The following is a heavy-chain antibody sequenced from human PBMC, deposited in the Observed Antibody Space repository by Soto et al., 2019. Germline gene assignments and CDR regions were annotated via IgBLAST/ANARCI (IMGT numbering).Heavy chain of an antibody. CDR1: GASISGFY. CDR2: IYATGTT. CDR3: VRDGTKTLRDWFDP. V-gene: IGHV4-4*07. D-gene: IGHD1-1*01. J-gene: IGHJ5*02. Sequence: ATLSLTCTVSGASISGFYWSWIRKSAGKGLEWIGRIYATGTTDYNPSLKSRVMMSVDTSKKQFSLKLRSVTAADTAVYYCVRDGTKTLRDWFDPWGQGISVTVSS.